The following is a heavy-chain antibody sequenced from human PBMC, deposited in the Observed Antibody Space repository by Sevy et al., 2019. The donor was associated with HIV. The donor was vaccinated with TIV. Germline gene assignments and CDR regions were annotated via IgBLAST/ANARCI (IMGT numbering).Heavy chain of an antibody. CDR3: ARQSDMGTSALYYIEY. V-gene: IGHV4-39*01. Sequence: SETLSLTCTVSGDSISSSNYLWGWIRQPPGKGLEYIGSVSYSGDTYYNLSLRRRVSLSADTPKNQFSMELRSVTAADTAVYYCARQSDMGTSALYYIEYCGQGTLVTVSS. J-gene: IGHJ4*02. CDR1: GDSISSSNYL. D-gene: IGHD3-10*01. CDR2: VSYSGDT.